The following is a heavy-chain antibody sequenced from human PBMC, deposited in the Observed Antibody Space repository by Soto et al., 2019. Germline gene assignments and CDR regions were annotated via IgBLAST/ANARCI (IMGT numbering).Heavy chain of an antibody. D-gene: IGHD3-16*01. J-gene: IGHJ4*02. Sequence: SVKVSCKASGFTFTSSAVQWVRQARGQRLEWIGWIVVGSGNTNYAQKFQERVTITRDMSTSTAYMELSRLRSEDTAVYYCAAGTQPPIGGNFDYWGQGTLVTVSS. V-gene: IGHV1-58*01. CDR3: AAGTQPPIGGNFDY. CDR2: IVVGSGNT. CDR1: GFTFTSSA.